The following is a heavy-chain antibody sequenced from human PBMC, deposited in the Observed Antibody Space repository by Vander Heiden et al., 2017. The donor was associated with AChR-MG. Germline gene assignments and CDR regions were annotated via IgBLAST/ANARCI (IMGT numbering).Heavy chain of an antibody. D-gene: IGHD3-10*01. CDR1: GCTFSRYA. CDR2: IIPIFGTA. J-gene: IGHJ4*02. CDR3: ASSYYYGSGSYMNAPSFDY. Sequence: QVQLVQSGAEVKKPGSSVKVSCQASGCTFSRYAISWVRQAPGQGLEWMGGIIPIFGTANYAQKFQGRVTITADESTSTAYMELSSLRSEDTAVYYCASSYYYGSGSYMNAPSFDYWGQGTLVTVSS. V-gene: IGHV1-69*01.